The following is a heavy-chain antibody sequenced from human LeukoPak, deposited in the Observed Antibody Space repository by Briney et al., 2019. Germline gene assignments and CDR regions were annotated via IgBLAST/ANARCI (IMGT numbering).Heavy chain of an antibody. J-gene: IGHJ4*02. CDR3: ARDHRLYDSSGYHFDY. CDR2: INPSGGST. Sequence: ASVKVSCKPSGYTFTSYYMHWVRQAPGQGLEWMGIINPSGGSTSYAQKFQGRVTMTRDTSTSTVYMELSSLRSEDTAVYYCARDHRLYDSSGYHFDYWGQGTLVTVSS. V-gene: IGHV1-46*01. CDR1: GYTFTSYY. D-gene: IGHD3-22*01.